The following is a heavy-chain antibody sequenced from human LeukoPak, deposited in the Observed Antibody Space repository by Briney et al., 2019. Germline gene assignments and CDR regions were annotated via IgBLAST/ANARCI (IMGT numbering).Heavy chain of an antibody. CDR2: IYHSGST. J-gene: IGHJ4*02. D-gene: IGHD3-22*01. CDR3: ASPLTNYYDSSSHQWGY. CDR1: GYSISSGYY. Sequence: SETLSLTCTVSGYSISSGYYWGWIRQPPGKGLEWIGSIYHSGSTYYNPSLKSRVTISVDTSKNQFSLKLSSVTAADTAVYYCASPLTNYYDSSSHQWGYWGQGTLVTVSS. V-gene: IGHV4-38-2*02.